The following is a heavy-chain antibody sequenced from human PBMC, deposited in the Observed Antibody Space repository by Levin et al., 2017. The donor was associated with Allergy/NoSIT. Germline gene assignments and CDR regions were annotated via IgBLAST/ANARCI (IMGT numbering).Heavy chain of an antibody. J-gene: IGHJ4*02. CDR3: AKDVLYYDFWSGPAY. CDR1: GFTFSSYA. CDR2: ISGSGGST. D-gene: IGHD3-3*01. V-gene: IGHV3-23*01. Sequence: GESLKISCAASGFTFSSYAMSWVRQAPGKGLEWVSAISGSGGSTYYADSVKGRFTISRDNSKNTLYLQMNSLRAEDTAVYYCAKDVLYYDFWSGPAYWGQGTLVTVSS.